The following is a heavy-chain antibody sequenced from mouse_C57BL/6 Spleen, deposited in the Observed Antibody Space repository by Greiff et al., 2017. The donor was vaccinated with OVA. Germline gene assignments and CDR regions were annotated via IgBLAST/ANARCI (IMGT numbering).Heavy chain of an antibody. V-gene: IGHV1-82*01. CDR1: GYAFSSSW. J-gene: IGHJ3*01. Sequence: QVQLQQSGPELVKPGASVKISCTASGYAFSSSWMNWVKQRPGKGLEWIGRIYPGDGDTNYNGKFKGKATLTADKSSSTAYMQLSSLTSEDSAVYFCARYDGAWFAYWGQGTLVTVAA. D-gene: IGHD2-3*01. CDR2: IYPGDGDT. CDR3: ARYDGAWFAY.